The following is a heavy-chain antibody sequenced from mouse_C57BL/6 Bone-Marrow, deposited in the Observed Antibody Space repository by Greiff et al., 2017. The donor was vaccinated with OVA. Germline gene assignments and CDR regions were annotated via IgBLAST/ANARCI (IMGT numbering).Heavy chain of an antibody. Sequence: EVKLMESGGGLVQPGESLKLSCESNEYEFPSHDMSWVRKTPEKRLELVAAINSDGGSTYYPDTMERRFIISRDKTKKTLYLQMSSLRSEDTASYYCARRDYDAWYFDVWGTGTTVTVSS. V-gene: IGHV5-2*01. D-gene: IGHD2-4*01. CDR2: INSDGGST. CDR1: EYEFPSHD. CDR3: ARRDYDAWYFDV. J-gene: IGHJ1*03.